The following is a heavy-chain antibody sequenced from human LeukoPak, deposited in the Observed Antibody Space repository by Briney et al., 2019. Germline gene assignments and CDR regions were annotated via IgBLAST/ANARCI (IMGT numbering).Heavy chain of an antibody. CDR3: ARDVGSGRYSASGPIDY. CDR1: GFTFSSYG. CDR2: IRYDGSNK. V-gene: IGHV3-30*02. D-gene: IGHD3-10*01. J-gene: IGHJ4*02. Sequence: GGSLRLSCGASGFTFSSYGMHWVRQAPGKGLEWVAFIRYDGSNKYYADSVKGRFTISRDNSKNTLYLQMNSLRAEDTAVYYCARDVGSGRYSASGPIDYWGQGTLVTVSS.